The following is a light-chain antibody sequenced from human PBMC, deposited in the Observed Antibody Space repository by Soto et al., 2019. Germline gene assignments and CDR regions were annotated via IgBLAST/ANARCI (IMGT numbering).Light chain of an antibody. CDR3: QQYYSPPLT. Sequence: DIVMTQSPDSLAVSVGERATINCRSSQSLLYSSNNKNYLAWYQQKPGQPPKLLIYWASTRESGVPDRFSGSGSATDFTLTISSLQAEDVAVYYCQQYYSPPLTFAGGTKVEIK. CDR2: WAS. V-gene: IGKV4-1*01. J-gene: IGKJ4*01. CDR1: QSLLYSSNNKNY.